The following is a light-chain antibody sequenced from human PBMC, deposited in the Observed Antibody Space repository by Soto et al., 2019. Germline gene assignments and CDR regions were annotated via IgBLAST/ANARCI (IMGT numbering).Light chain of an antibody. CDR3: QQYGSSIKT. CDR2: GAS. CDR1: QSVSSNY. J-gene: IGKJ1*01. Sequence: EIVLTQFPGTLSLSPGERATFSCRASQSVSSNYLAWYQQRPGQPPNLLIFGASNRAPGIPDRFSGSGSGTDVTLTISRLEPEDFAVYYCQQYGSSIKTFGQGTKVELK. V-gene: IGKV3-20*01.